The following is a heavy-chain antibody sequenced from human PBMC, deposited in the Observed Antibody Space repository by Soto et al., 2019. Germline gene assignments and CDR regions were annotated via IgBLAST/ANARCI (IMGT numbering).Heavy chain of an antibody. CDR3: ARGTDCSGGSCYSEYAFDI. V-gene: IGHV4-4*02. J-gene: IGHJ3*02. D-gene: IGHD2-15*01. CDR1: SGSISSSNW. Sequence: QVQLQESGPGLVKPSGTLSLTCAVSSGSISSSNWWSWVRQPPGKGLEWIGEIYHSGSTNYNPSLKSRVTISVDKCKNQFSLRLSSVTAADTAVYYCARGTDCSGGSCYSEYAFDIWGQGTMVTVSS. CDR2: IYHSGST.